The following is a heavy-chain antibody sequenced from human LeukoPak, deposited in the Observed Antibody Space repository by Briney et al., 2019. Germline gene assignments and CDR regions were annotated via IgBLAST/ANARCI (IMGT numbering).Heavy chain of an antibody. CDR3: ARQGEVVVVIHY. V-gene: IGHV4-39*01. CDR1: GGSISSGSYY. J-gene: IGHJ4*02. CDR2: IYYSGST. D-gene: IGHD3-22*01. Sequence: PSETLSLTCTVSGGSISSGSYYWGWIRQPPGKGLEWIGSIYYSGSTYYNPSLKSRVTISVDTSKNQFSLKLSSVTAADTAVYYCARQGEVVVVIHYWGQGTLVTVSS.